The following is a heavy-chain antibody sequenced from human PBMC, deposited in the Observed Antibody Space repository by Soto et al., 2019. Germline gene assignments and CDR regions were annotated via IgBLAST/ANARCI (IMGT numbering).Heavy chain of an antibody. J-gene: IGHJ6*02. CDR2: IIPIVGTA. D-gene: IGHD2-2*01. Sequence: QVQLVQSGAEVKKPGSSVKVSCKASGGTFSSYAISWVRQAPGQVLEWMGGIIPIVGTANYAQKFQGRVTITADESTSTAYMELSSLRSEDTAVYYCAREGAHGGQLPGYYYYGMDVWGQGTTVTVSS. CDR3: AREGAHGGQLPGYYYYGMDV. CDR1: GGTFSSYA. V-gene: IGHV1-69*12.